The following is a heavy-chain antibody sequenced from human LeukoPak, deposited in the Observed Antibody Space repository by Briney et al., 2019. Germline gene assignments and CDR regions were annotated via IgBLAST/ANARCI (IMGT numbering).Heavy chain of an antibody. J-gene: IGHJ4*01. Sequence: IPGGSLRLSCAASGFTFSSYEMNWVRQAPGKGLEWVSSISSSSSYIYYADSVRGRFTISRDNAKNSLFLQMNSLRGEDTAIYYCARCTTGKTFGSLREIKKSREIDYWGQGTLVTVSS. CDR3: ARCTTGKTFGSLREIKKSREIDY. V-gene: IGHV3-21*01. CDR2: ISSSSSYI. CDR1: GFTFSSYE. D-gene: IGHD1-1*01.